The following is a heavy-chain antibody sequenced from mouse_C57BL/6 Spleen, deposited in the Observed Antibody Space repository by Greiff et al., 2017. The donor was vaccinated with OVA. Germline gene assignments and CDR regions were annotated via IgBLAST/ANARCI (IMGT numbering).Heavy chain of an antibody. CDR2: ISNGGGST. Sequence: EVQLVESRGGLVQPGGSLKLSCAASGFTFSDYYMYWVRQTPEKRLEWVAYISNGGGSTYYPDTVKGRFTISRDNAKNTLYLQMSRLKSEDTAMYYCARFYWYFDVWGTGTTVTVSS. CDR1: GFTFSDYY. J-gene: IGHJ1*03. CDR3: ARFYWYFDV. V-gene: IGHV5-12*01.